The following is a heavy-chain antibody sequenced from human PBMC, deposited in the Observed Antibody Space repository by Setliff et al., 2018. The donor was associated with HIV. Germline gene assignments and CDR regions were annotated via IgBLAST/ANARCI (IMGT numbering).Heavy chain of an antibody. Sequence: SETLSLTCTVSGGSISSYYWSWIRQPPGKGLEWIGYIYYSGSTNYNPPLKSRVTISVDTSKNQFSLKLSSVTAADTAVYYCARKGRYSGYDYDYWGQGTLVTVSS. CDR3: ARKGRYSGYDYDY. CDR2: IYYSGST. CDR1: GGSISSYY. V-gene: IGHV4-59*08. D-gene: IGHD5-12*01. J-gene: IGHJ4*02.